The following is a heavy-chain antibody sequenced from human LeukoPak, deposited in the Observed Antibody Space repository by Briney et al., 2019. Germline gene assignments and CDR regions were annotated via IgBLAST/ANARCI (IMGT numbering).Heavy chain of an antibody. CDR1: GGSISSGGYY. CDR2: IYTNGST. CDR3: ARDWCSSSSCFSDYYYGMDV. D-gene: IGHD2-2*01. J-gene: IGHJ6*02. V-gene: IGHV4-61*08. Sequence: PSETLSLTCTVSGGSISSGGYYCSWIRQHPGKVLEWIGYIYTNGSTNYSPSLKSRVTISADTSKNQFSLKLRSVTAADTAVYYCARDWCSSSSCFSDYYYGMDVWGRGTTVTVSS.